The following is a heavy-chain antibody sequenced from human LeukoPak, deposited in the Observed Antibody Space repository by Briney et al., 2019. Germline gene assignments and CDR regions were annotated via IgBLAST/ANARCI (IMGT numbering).Heavy chain of an antibody. V-gene: IGHV3-9*03. J-gene: IGHJ5*02. CDR2: ISWNSGSI. D-gene: IGHD3-22*01. CDR1: GFTFDDYA. CDR3: AKDYYYDSSGYLSS. Sequence: GGSLRLSCAASGFTFDDYAMHWVRQAPGKGLEWVSGISWNSGSIGYADSVKGRLTISRDNAKNSLYLQMNSLRAEDMALYYCAKDYYYDSSGYLSSWGQGTLVTVSS.